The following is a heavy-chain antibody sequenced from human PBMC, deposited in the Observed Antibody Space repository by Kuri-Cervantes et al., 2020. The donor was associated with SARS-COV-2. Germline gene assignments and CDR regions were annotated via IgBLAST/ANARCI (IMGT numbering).Heavy chain of an antibody. CDR2: INHSGGT. J-gene: IGHJ6*02. V-gene: IGHV4-34*01. CDR1: GASLNTYS. Sequence: SQTLSLTCAVFGASLNTYSWSWIRQPPGKGLEWIGEINHSGGTKYKPSLKGRVSISVDASNNQISLKLTSVTAADAAVYYCARGHIGVVPSPILGLGPHYYYYHMDIWGQGTTVTVSS. CDR3: ARGHIGVVPSPILGLGPHYYYYHMDI. D-gene: IGHD2-2*01.